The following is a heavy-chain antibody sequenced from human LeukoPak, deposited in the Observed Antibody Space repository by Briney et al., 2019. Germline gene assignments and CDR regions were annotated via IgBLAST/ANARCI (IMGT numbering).Heavy chain of an antibody. D-gene: IGHD2-15*01. J-gene: IGHJ4*02. CDR1: GYTFTNYP. CDR3: ARDTYCTGGRCYSRVGY. V-gene: IGHV7-4-1*02. Sequence: ASVKVSCKASGYTFTNYPMSWVRQAPGQGLEWMGWINTNTGNPMYARGFTERSVFSWDTSVTTAYLQINSLKPEDTAVYFCARDTYCTGGRCYSRVGYWGQGTVVTVSS. CDR2: INTNTGNP.